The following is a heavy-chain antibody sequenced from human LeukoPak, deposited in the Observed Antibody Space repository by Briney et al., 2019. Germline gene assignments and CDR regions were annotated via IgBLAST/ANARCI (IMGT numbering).Heavy chain of an antibody. Sequence: GGSLRLSCAASGFTFRSYAMHWVRQAPGKGLEWVAVTSFDGSNKFYADSVKGRFTISRDISKTMLYLQMSSLRTEDTAVYYCAREIFYGLDIWGQGTTVTVSS. V-gene: IGHV3-30-3*01. J-gene: IGHJ6*02. D-gene: IGHD2-15*01. CDR3: AREIFYGLDI. CDR2: TSFDGSNK. CDR1: GFTFRSYA.